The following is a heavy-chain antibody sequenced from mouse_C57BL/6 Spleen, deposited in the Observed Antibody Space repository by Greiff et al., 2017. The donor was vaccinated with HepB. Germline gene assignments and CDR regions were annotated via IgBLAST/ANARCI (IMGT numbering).Heavy chain of an antibody. Sequence: QVQLQQSGPGLVQPSQSLSITCTVSGFSLTSYGVHWVRQSPGKGLEWLGVIWRGGSTDYNAAFMSRLSITKDNSKSQVFFKMNSTQADDTAIYYCATYGYDEAYYFDYWGQGTTLTVSS. J-gene: IGHJ2*01. D-gene: IGHD2-2*01. V-gene: IGHV2-5*01. CDR1: GFSLTSYG. CDR3: ATYGYDEAYYFDY. CDR2: IWRGGST.